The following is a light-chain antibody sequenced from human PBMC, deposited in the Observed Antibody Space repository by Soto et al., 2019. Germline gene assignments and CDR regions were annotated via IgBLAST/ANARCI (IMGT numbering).Light chain of an antibody. CDR1: QSLGSDY. CDR3: QLYGTSRA. J-gene: IGKJ1*01. Sequence: ETVLTQSPGTLSLSPGERATISCRASQSLGSDYLAWYQQKPGQAPRLLIYGVSSRATDIPDRFSGSGSGTDFTLTISRLEQEDFAMYYCQLYGTSRAFGQGTKV. V-gene: IGKV3-20*01. CDR2: GVS.